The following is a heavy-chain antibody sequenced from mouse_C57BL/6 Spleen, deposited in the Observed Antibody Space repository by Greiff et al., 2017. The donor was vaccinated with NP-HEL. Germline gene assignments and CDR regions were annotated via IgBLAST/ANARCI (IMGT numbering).Heavy chain of an antibody. D-gene: IGHD2-3*01. Sequence: QVTLKESGPGILQSSPTLSLSCSSSGFSLSTSGMGVSWIRQPPGKGLEWLAHTYCDDDKRYNPSLKSRLTISKDTSSNQVFLKITSVDTADTATYYCARRVDGYYDGFGYWGQGTLVTVSA. J-gene: IGHJ3*01. CDR2: TYCDDDK. CDR3: ARRVDGYYDGFGY. V-gene: IGHV8-12*01. CDR1: GFSLSTSGMG.